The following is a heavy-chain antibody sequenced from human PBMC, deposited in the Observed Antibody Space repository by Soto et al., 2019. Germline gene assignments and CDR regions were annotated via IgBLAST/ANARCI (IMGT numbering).Heavy chain of an antibody. Sequence: AASVKVSCKAFGYTFTHYYIHWVRQAPGQEFEWMGIMNPSGGSPNYAQKFQGRVTITADKSTSTAYMELSSLRSEDTAVYYCAAPYLYCSGGSCYPTLWYWGQGTLVTVSS. D-gene: IGHD2-15*01. CDR2: MNPSGGSP. CDR1: GYTFTHYY. J-gene: IGHJ4*02. CDR3: AAPYLYCSGGSCYPTLWY. V-gene: IGHV1-46*01.